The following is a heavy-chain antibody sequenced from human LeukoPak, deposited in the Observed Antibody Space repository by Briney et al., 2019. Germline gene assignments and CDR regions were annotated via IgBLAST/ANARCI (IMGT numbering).Heavy chain of an antibody. D-gene: IGHD3-10*01. CDR2: ISWNSGSI. CDR3: ARYRGDRSNWFDP. V-gene: IGHV3-9*01. CDR1: GFTFDDYA. Sequence: GGSLRLSCAASGFTFDDYAMHWVRQAPGKGLEWVSGISWNSGSIGYADSVKGRFTISRDNAKNSLYLQMNSLRAEDTAVYYCARYRGDRSNWFDPWGQGTLVTVSS. J-gene: IGHJ5*02.